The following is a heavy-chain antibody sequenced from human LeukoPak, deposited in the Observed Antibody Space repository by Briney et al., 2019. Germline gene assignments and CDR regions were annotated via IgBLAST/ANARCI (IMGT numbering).Heavy chain of an antibody. J-gene: IGHJ4*02. Sequence: GGSLRLSCAASGLTFSRSWMSWVRQAPGKGLEWVANIKQDGSERNYVDSVKGRFTISRDNAKNTLYLQMNSLRVEDTAVYYCARGPGVISYFEYWGQGTLATVSS. V-gene: IGHV3-7*02. CDR1: GLTFSRSW. CDR2: IKQDGSER. D-gene: IGHD3-10*01. CDR3: ARGPGVISYFEY.